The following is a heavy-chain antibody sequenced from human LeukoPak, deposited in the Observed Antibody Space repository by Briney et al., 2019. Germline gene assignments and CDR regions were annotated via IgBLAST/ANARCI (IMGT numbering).Heavy chain of an antibody. Sequence: PSGTLSLTCAVSGGSISSSNWWSWVRQPPGKGLEWIGEIYHSGSTNYNPSLKSRVTISVDKSKNQFSLKLSPVTAADTAVYYCARYYGDYVFYYYYGMDVWGKGTTVTVSS. CDR1: GGSISSSNW. CDR3: ARYYGDYVFYYYYGMDV. CDR2: IYHSGST. D-gene: IGHD4-17*01. V-gene: IGHV4-4*02. J-gene: IGHJ6*04.